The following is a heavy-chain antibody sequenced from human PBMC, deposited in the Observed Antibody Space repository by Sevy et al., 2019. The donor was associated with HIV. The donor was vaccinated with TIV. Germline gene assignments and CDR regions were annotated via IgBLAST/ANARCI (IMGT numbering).Heavy chain of an antibody. V-gene: IGHV1-18*01. CDR2: ISPHNGDT. CDR1: GYLFPSYR. D-gene: IGHD2-15*01. J-gene: IGHJ4*02. Sequence: ASVKVSCKASGYLFPSYRITWVRQAPGKRLELVGWISPHNGDTNYAQRVQDRVTMITDTSTTTAYMELRSLTSDDSAVYYCARAYCSGGRCYSLAYWGQGTLVTVSS. CDR3: ARAYCSGGRCYSLAY.